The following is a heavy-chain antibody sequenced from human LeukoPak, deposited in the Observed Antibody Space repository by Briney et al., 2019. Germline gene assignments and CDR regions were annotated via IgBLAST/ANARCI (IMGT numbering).Heavy chain of an antibody. CDR1: GGSISSYY. CDR2: IYYSGNT. J-gene: IGHJ6*03. CDR3: ARGWYSSSWYPMDV. D-gene: IGHD6-13*01. V-gene: IGHV4-59*08. Sequence: SETLSLTCTVSGGSISSYYWSWIRQPPGKGLEWIGYIYYSGNTNYNPSLKSRVTISVDTSKNQFSLKLSSVTAADTAVYYCARGWYSSSWYPMDVWGKGTTVTVSS.